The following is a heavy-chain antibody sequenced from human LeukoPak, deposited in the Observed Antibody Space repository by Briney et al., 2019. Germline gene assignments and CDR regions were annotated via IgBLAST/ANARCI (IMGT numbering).Heavy chain of an antibody. J-gene: IGHJ3*02. Sequence: ASVKVSCKASGYTFTGYYMHWVRQAPGQGLEWMGWINPNSGGTNYAQKFQGRVTMTRDTSISTAYMELRSLRSDDTAVYYCAKITSHRAFDIWGQGTMVTVSS. CDR2: INPNSGGT. CDR3: AKITSHRAFDI. V-gene: IGHV1-2*02. CDR1: GYTFTGYY. D-gene: IGHD2-2*01.